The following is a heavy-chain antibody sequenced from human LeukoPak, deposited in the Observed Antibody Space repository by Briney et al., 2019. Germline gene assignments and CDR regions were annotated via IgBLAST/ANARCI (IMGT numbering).Heavy chain of an antibody. J-gene: IGHJ4*02. CDR1: GGSISSSSYY. D-gene: IGHD2-2*01. V-gene: IGHV4-39*01. Sequence: SETLSLTCTVSGGSISSSSYYWGWIRQPPGKGLEWIGSIYYSGSTYYNPSLKSRVTISADTSKNQFSLKLSSVTAADTAVYYCARRCSSTSCLDYWGQGTLVTVSS. CDR2: IYYSGST. CDR3: ARRCSSTSCLDY.